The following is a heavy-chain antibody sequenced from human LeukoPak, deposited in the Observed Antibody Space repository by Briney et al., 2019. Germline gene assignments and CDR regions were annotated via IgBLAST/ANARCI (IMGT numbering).Heavy chain of an antibody. CDR2: ISYHGSEK. Sequence: GGSLRLSCAASGFTFTTYGMHWVRQAPGKGLEWVAVISYHGSEKYYADSVKGRLTISRDNSKNTLYLQMNSMRPEDTFVYFWAKDMGGGGSPSDWWGQGTLVTVSS. CDR1: GFTFTTYG. CDR3: AKDMGGGGSPSDW. V-gene: IGHV3-30*18. J-gene: IGHJ4*02. D-gene: IGHD2-15*01.